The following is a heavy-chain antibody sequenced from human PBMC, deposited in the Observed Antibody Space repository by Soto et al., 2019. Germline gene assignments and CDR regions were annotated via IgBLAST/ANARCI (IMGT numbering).Heavy chain of an antibody. CDR1: GGTFSSYA. D-gene: IGHD3-16*01. V-gene: IGHV1-69*13. CDR2: IIPIFGTA. CDR3: ARDGEVRLRYNWFDP. Sequence: SVKVSCKASGGTFSSYAISWVRQAPGQGLEWMGGIIPIFGTANYAQKFQGRVTITADESTSTAYMELSSLRSEDTAMYYCARDGEVRLRYNWFDPWGQGTLVTVSS. J-gene: IGHJ5*02.